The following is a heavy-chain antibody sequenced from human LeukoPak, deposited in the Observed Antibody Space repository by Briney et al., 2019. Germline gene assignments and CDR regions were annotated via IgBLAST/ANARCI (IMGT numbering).Heavy chain of an antibody. CDR1: GFTFSSYS. V-gene: IGHV3-30*18. Sequence: GGSLRLSCAASGFTFSSYSMNWVRQAPGKGLEWVAVISYDGSNKYYADSVKGRFTISRDNSKNTLYLQMNSLRAEDTAVYYCAKDPRATVTNYFDYWGQGTLVTVSS. CDR3: AKDPRATVTNYFDY. D-gene: IGHD4-11*01. CDR2: ISYDGSNK. J-gene: IGHJ4*02.